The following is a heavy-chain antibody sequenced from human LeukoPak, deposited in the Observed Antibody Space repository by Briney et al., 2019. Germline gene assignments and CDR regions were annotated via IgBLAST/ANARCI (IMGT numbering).Heavy chain of an antibody. J-gene: IGHJ6*02. V-gene: IGHV4-39*01. CDR2: IYYSGST. D-gene: IGHD3-3*01. CDR1: GGSISSSSYY. CDR3: ARGGTPTDFWSGYLAPSNLYYYGMDV. Sequence: PSETLSLTCTVSGGSISSSSYYWGWIRQPPGKGLEWIVSIYYSGSTYYNPSLKSRVTISVDTSKNQFSLKLSSVTAADTAVYYCARGGTPTDFWSGYLAPSNLYYYGMDVWGQGTTVTVSS.